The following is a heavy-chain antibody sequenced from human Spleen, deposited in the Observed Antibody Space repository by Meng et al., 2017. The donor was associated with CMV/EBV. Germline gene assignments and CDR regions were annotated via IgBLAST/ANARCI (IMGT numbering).Heavy chain of an antibody. Sequence: VRLQQWGAGRLKPSGTLAPTFAVYGGSFSGYYWSWIRQPPGKGLEWIGEINHSGSTNYNPSLKSRVTISVDTSKNQFSLKLSSVTAADTAVYYCARNRVEMATIGVDYWGQGTLVTVSS. J-gene: IGHJ4*02. D-gene: IGHD5-24*01. CDR2: INHSGST. V-gene: IGHV4-34*01. CDR1: GGSFSGYY. CDR3: ARNRVEMATIGVDY.